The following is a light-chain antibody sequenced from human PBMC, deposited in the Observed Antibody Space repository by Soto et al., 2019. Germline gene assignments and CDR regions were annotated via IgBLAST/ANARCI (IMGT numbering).Light chain of an antibody. CDR2: FNI. CDR1: SSNIGSNT. J-gene: IGLJ1*01. Sequence: QSVLSQPPSASGTPGQRVTISCSGSSSNIGSNTVSWYQQFPGTAPKLLIYFNIQRPSGVPDRFSGSKSGTSASLAISGLQSEDEADYFCAAWDDSLNGYVLGTGTKV. V-gene: IGLV1-44*01. CDR3: AAWDDSLNGYV.